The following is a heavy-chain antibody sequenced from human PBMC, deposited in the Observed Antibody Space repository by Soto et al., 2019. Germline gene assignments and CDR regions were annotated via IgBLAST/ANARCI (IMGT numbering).Heavy chain of an antibody. CDR3: ARDPLLDY. V-gene: IGHV1-3*01. J-gene: IGHJ4*02. CDR1: GNTFTNYT. CDR2: ISGGSGNT. Sequence: VQLVQSGAEVKKPGASVKLSCKASGNTFTNYTIHWIRQAPGQRLEWMGWISGGSGNTKYSQKFQGRVTITRDTSASTAYVELSSLKSEDTAVYYCARDPLLDYLGQGTLVTVSS.